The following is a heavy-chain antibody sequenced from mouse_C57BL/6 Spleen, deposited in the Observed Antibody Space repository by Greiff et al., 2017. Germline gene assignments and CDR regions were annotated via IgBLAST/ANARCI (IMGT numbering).Heavy chain of an antibody. CDR1: GFTFTDYY. J-gene: IGHJ2*01. Sequence: EVKLEESGGGLVQPGGSLSLSCAASGFTFTDYYMSWVRQPPGKALEWLGFIRNKANGYTTEYSASVKGRFTISRDNSQSILYLQMNALRAEDSATYYCARSQISYYNGSRRDYFDYWGQGTTLTVSS. V-gene: IGHV7-3*01. CDR2: IRNKANGYTT. CDR3: ARSQISYYNGSRRDYFDY. D-gene: IGHD1-1*01.